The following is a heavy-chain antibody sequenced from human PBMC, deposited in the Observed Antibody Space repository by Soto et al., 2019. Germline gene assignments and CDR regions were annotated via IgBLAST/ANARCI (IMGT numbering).Heavy chain of an antibody. J-gene: IGHJ4*02. D-gene: IGHD3-3*02. CDR2: INHSGST. Sequence: SETLSLTCAVYGGSFSGYYWSWICQPPGKGLEWIGEINHSGSTNYNPSLKSRVTISVDTSKNQFSLKLSSVTAADTAVYYCARSKRHFWSGYSTTDYWGQGTLVTVSS. V-gene: IGHV4-34*01. CDR3: ARSKRHFWSGYSTTDY. CDR1: GGSFSGYY.